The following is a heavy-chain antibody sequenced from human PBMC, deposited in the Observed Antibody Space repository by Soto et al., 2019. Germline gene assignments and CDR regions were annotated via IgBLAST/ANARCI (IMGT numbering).Heavy chain of an antibody. J-gene: IGHJ4*02. Sequence: PGESLKISCKASGYSFANCWIGWVCQKPGKGLEWMGVIYPGDSETTYSPSFEGQVIISVDRSRGTAFLEWSSLKASDTAMYYCARPGAPTDTVVYDFWGQGTQVTVSS. CDR3: ARPGAPTDTVVYDF. CDR1: GYSFANCW. CDR2: IYPGDSET. V-gene: IGHV5-51*01. D-gene: IGHD5-18*01.